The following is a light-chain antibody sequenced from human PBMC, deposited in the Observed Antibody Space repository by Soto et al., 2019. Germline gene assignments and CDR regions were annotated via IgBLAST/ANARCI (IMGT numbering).Light chain of an antibody. CDR1: QSSSNW. Sequence: DLQMTQSPSTLSGSVGDRVAITCPASQSSSNWLAWYQQKPGKATKLLIYRASTLNSGVPSRFSGSGACTEVTLTISSRQADEFAALYYQQHYSGSEAFGQGTKVDIK. J-gene: IGKJ1*01. CDR2: RAS. CDR3: QQHYSGSEA. V-gene: IGKV1-5*03.